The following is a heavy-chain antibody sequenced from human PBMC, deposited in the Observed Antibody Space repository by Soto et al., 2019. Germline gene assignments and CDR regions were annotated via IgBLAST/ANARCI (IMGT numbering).Heavy chain of an antibody. Sequence: QVQLVESGGGVVQPGRSLRLSCAASGFTFSTYDMHWVRQAPGKGLEWVAVISYDGSNKYYADSVKGRFTISRDNSQNTLYLQMNSLRAEDTAVYYCAKGRSSGSYFDYWGQGTLVTVSS. CDR1: GFTFSTYD. D-gene: IGHD1-26*01. CDR2: ISYDGSNK. V-gene: IGHV3-30*18. CDR3: AKGRSSGSYFDY. J-gene: IGHJ4*02.